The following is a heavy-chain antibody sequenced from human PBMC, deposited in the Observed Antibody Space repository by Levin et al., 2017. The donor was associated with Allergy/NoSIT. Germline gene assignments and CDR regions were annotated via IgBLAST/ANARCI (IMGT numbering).Heavy chain of an antibody. J-gene: IGHJ4*02. Sequence: GGSLRLSCAASGFTFSSWAMSWVRQAPGKGLEWVSAISGSGDRTYYADSVKGRFTISRDNSKNTLYLQMNSLRAEDTAIYYCAKDTLPGLRGPKGAIDSWGQGTLVTVSS. V-gene: IGHV3-23*01. CDR1: GFTFSSWA. CDR3: AKDTLPGLRGPKGAIDS. CDR2: ISGSGDRT. D-gene: IGHD3-10*01.